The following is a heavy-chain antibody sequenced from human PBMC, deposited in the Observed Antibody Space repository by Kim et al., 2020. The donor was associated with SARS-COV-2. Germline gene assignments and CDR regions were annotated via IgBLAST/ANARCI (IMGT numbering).Heavy chain of an antibody. CDR3: ARGMVRGVIHPLDY. V-gene: IGHV1-3*01. J-gene: IGHJ4*02. D-gene: IGHD3-10*01. Sequence: SQKFQGRVTITRDTSASTAYMELSSLRSEDTAVYYCARGMVRGVIHPLDYWGQGTLVTVSS.